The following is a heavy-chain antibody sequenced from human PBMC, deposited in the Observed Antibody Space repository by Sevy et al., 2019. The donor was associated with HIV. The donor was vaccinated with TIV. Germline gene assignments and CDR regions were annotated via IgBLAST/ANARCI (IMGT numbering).Heavy chain of an antibody. D-gene: IGHD6-19*01. V-gene: IGHV3-11*01. CDR2: ISSSGSTI. CDR1: GFTFSDYY. CDR3: AGALAGPRLHYYYGMDV. Sequence: GGSLRLSCAASGFTFSDYYMSWIRQAPGKGLEWVSYISSSGSTIYYADSVKGRFTISRDNAKNSLYLQMNSLRAEDTAVYYCAGALAGPRLHYYYGMDVWGQGTTVTVSS. J-gene: IGHJ6*02.